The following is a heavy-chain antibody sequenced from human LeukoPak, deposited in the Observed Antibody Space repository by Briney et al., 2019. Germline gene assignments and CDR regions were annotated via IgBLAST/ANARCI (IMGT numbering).Heavy chain of an antibody. J-gene: IGHJ4*02. CDR2: IYYSGST. Sequence: PSETLSLTCTVSGGSISSSNYYWGWIRQPPGKGLEWIGSIYYSGSTYYNPSLKSRVTISVDTSKNQFSLKLSSVTAADTAVYYCARERRAAGLSYFDYWGQGTLVTVSS. CDR3: ARERRAAGLSYFDY. V-gene: IGHV4-39*07. CDR1: GGSISSSNYY. D-gene: IGHD6-13*01.